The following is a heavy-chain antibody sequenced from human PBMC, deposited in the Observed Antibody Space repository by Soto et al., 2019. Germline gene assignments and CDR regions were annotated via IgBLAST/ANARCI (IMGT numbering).Heavy chain of an antibody. V-gene: IGHV4-30-2*01. Sequence: SETLSLTCAVSGGSISSGDYSWSWIRQPPGKGLERIGYNYHSGSTYYNPSLKSRLTISVDSTKQTLYLQMNSLRPDDTAMYYCARDGVSSTEYTWNYGTYFDYWGQGALVTVSS. CDR3: ARDGVSSTEYTWNYGTYFDY. D-gene: IGHD1-7*01. J-gene: IGHJ4*02. CDR2: NYHSGST. CDR1: GGSISSGDYS.